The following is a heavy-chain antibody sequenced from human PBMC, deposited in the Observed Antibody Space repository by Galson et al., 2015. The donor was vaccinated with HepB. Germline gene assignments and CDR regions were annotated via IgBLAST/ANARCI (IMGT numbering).Heavy chain of an antibody. CDR1: GGSISSGSYY. D-gene: IGHD1-26*01. CDR3: ASVIFSSFSYSGSFSYYYYYMDV. Sequence: LSLTCTVSGGSISSGSYYWSWIRQPAGKGLEWIGRIYTSGSTNYNPSLKSRVTMSVDTSKNQFSLKLSSVTAADTAVYYCASVIFSSFSYSGSFSYYYYYMDVWGKGTTVTVSS. V-gene: IGHV4-61*02. J-gene: IGHJ6*03. CDR2: IYTSGST.